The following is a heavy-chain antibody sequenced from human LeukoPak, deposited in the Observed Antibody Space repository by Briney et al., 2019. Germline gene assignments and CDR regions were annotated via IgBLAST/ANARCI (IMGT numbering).Heavy chain of an antibody. Sequence: SETLSFTCAVYGGSFSGYYWSWIRQPPGKGLEWIGEINHSGSTNYNPSLKSRVTISVDTSKNQFSLKLSSVTAADTAVYYCARALGGDYSVGYWGQGTLVTVSS. D-gene: IGHD4-17*01. V-gene: IGHV4-34*01. CDR2: INHSGST. J-gene: IGHJ4*02. CDR1: GGSFSGYY. CDR3: ARALGGDYSVGY.